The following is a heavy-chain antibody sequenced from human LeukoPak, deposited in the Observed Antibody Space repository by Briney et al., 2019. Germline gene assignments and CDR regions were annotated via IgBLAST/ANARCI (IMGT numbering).Heavy chain of an antibody. V-gene: IGHV3-30*18. D-gene: IGHD6-13*01. J-gene: IGHJ4*02. CDR3: AKDRWHQLVSYPHHY. CDR1: GFTFSSYA. Sequence: GGSLRLSCAASGFTFSSYAMHWVRQAPGKGLEGVAVISYDGRHKYYAESVKGRITIYRDNSKNTLYLQMNSLRAEDTAVYYCAKDRWHQLVSYPHHYWGQGTLVSVSS. CDR2: ISYDGRHK.